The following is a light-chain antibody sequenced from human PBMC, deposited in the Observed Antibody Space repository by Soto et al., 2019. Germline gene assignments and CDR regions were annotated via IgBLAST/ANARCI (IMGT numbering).Light chain of an antibody. CDR2: GAY. CDR1: QSVGSN. CDR3: QQYNNWPFT. Sequence: EMLMTQSPSMLSVSPGESATLSCRASQSVGSNLAWYQQNPGKAPRLLIYGAYTRATGIPARFSGSVSGTEFTLTISSLQSEDFAVYYCQQYNNWPFTFGQGTRLEIK. V-gene: IGKV3-15*01. J-gene: IGKJ5*01.